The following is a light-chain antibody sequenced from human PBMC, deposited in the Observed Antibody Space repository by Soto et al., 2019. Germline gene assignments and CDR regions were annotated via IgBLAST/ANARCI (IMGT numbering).Light chain of an antibody. CDR1: QTIRSW. Sequence: IHMTQSPSTLSGSVGYIVTLTCRASQTIRSWLAWYQQKPGKSPKLLIYVASNWQSGVPARFTGSGSETDFTLTIRSLQPEDFATYYCQHGYDGPYNFGQGAKVDI. J-gene: IGKJ2*01. V-gene: IGKV1-5*01. CDR3: QHGYDGPYN. CDR2: VAS.